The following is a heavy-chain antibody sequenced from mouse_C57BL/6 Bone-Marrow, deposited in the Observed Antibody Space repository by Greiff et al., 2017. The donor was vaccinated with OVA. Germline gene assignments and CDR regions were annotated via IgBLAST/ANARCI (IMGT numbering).Heavy chain of an antibody. CDR3: ARGYSNYFYAMDY. CDR2: ISYDGSN. J-gene: IGHJ4*01. CDR1: GYSITSGYY. V-gene: IGHV3-6*01. Sequence: EVQLVESGPGLVKPSQSLSLTCSVTGYSITSGYYWNWIRQFPGNKLEWMGYISYDGSNNYNPSLNNRISITRDTSKNQFFLKLNSVTTEDTATYYCARGYSNYFYAMDYWGQGTSVTVSS. D-gene: IGHD2-5*01.